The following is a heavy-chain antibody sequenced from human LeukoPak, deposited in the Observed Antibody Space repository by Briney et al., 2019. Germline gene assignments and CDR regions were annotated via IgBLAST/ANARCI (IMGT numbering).Heavy chain of an antibody. V-gene: IGHV3-30*18. J-gene: IGHJ5*01. CDR2: IFFDETNK. CDR1: GFRFSAYS. Sequence: GGSLRLSCVVSGFRFSAYSMHWVRQVPGKGLEWVAVIFFDETNKYYADSVRGRFTISRDNSKNTLYLQMNNLRVGDTGVYYCANDRGGRYPVWFDYWGQGALVTVSS. CDR3: ANDRGGRYPVWFDY. D-gene: IGHD3-16*02.